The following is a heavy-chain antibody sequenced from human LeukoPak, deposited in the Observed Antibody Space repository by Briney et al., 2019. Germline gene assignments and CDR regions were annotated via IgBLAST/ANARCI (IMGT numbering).Heavy chain of an antibody. CDR1: GYTFTGYY. V-gene: IGHV1-2*02. CDR3: ARDKRSRSGENWFAP. CDR2: INPNSGGT. J-gene: IGHJ5*02. Sequence: ASVKVSCKAAGYTFTGYYMHWVRQAPGQGLEWMGWINPNSGGTNYAQKFQGRVTMTRDTSISTAYMELSRLRSDDTAVYYCARDKRSRSGENWFAPWGQGTLVTVSS. D-gene: IGHD3-3*01.